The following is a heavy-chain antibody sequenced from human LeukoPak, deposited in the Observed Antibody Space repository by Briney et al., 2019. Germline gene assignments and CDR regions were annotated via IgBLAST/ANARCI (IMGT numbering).Heavy chain of an antibody. V-gene: IGHV3-7*01. CDR2: IKQDGSEK. D-gene: IGHD3-10*01. CDR3: ARDRHYYGSGSYF. CDR1: GLTFSSYW. J-gene: IGHJ4*02. Sequence: GGSLRLSCAASGLTFSSYWMSWVRQAPGKGLEWEANIKQDGSEKYYVDSVKGRFTISRDNAKNSLYLQMNSLRAEDTAVYYCARDRHYYGSGSYFWGQGTLVTVSS.